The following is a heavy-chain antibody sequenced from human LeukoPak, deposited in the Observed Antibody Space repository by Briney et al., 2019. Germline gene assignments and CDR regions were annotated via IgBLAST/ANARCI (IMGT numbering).Heavy chain of an antibody. CDR2: IYYSGSS. Sequence: PSETLSLTCTVSGGSVSSPSYYWGWIRQPPGKGLEWIGNIYYSGSSYYNPSIKSRVTISVDTSKNQFSLKLNSVTAADTAVYYCAMVPGIAADVYWFDPWGQGTLVTVSS. V-gene: IGHV4-39*07. CDR3: AMVPGIAADVYWFDP. D-gene: IGHD6-13*01. CDR1: GGSVSSPSYY. J-gene: IGHJ5*02.